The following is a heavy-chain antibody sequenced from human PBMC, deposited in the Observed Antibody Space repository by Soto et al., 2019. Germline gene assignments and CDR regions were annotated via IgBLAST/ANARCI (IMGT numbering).Heavy chain of an antibody. J-gene: IGHJ4*02. CDR3: ARYPSYRKYYFDY. D-gene: IGHD3-10*01. V-gene: IGHV3-21*01. CDR2: ISSSSSYI. Sequence: GGSLRLSCAASGFTFSSYSMNWVRQAPGKGLEWVSSISSSSSYIYYADSVKGRFTISRDNAKNSLYLQMNSLRAEDTAVYYCARYPSYRKYYFDYWGQGTLVTVSS. CDR1: GFTFSSYS.